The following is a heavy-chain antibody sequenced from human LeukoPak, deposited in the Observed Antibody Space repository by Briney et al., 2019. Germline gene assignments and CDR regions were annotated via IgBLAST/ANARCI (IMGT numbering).Heavy chain of an antibody. Sequence: SGGSLRLSCAASGFTVSSNYMSWVRQAPGKGLEWVSVIYSGGSTYYADSVKGRFTISRDNAKDTLYLQMTSLRAEDTAVYYCARSHYYDSSGSFYYYYGLDVWGQGTTVTVSS. CDR3: ARSHYYDSSGSFYYYYGLDV. J-gene: IGHJ6*02. V-gene: IGHV3-66*01. CDR2: IYSGGST. D-gene: IGHD3-22*01. CDR1: GFTVSSNY.